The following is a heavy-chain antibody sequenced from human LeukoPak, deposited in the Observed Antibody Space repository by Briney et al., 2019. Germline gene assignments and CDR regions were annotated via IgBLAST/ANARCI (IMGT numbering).Heavy chain of an antibody. CDR2: SGPTGTDR. CDR1: GFTFSSYE. Sequence: GRSLRLSCAASGFTFSSYEMNWVRQAPGKGLEWVSSSGPTGTDRYYADSVRGRFTISRDNAKNSMYLQMDSLRDEDTAVYYCATETIGRHYDYWGQGTLLTVSS. D-gene: IGHD1-14*01. CDR3: ATETIGRHYDY. J-gene: IGHJ4*02. V-gene: IGHV3-48*03.